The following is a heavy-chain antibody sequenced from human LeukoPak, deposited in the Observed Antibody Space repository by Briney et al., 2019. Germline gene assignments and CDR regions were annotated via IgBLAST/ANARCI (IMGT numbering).Heavy chain of an antibody. CDR1: GGSISSGGYY. V-gene: IGHV4-31*03. CDR2: IYYSGST. J-gene: IGHJ4*02. Sequence: ASQTLSLTCTVSGGSISSGGYYWSWIRQHPGKGLEWIGYIYYSGSTYYNPSLKSRVTISVDTSKNQFSLKLSSVTAADTAVYYCARDRSGIYYYDSSGYPGRTYYFDYWGQGTLVTVSS. CDR3: ARDRSGIYYYDSSGYPGRTYYFDY. D-gene: IGHD3-22*01.